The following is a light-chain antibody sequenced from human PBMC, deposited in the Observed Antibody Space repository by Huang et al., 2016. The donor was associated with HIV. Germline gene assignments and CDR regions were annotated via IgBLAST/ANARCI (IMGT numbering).Light chain of an antibody. J-gene: IGKJ2*01. CDR1: PSVRTY. Sequence: EIVLTQSPATLSLSPGERATLSCRASPSVRTYLAWYQQKPGQAPRLLIYDASNRATGIPARFSGSGSGTDFTLTISSLESEDFAVYYCHQRSNWPQTFGQGTKLEIK. CDR2: DAS. V-gene: IGKV3-11*01. CDR3: HQRSNWPQT.